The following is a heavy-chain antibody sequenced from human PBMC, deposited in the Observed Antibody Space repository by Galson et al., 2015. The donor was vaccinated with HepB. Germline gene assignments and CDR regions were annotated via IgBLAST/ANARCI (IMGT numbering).Heavy chain of an antibody. D-gene: IGHD1-26*01. V-gene: IGHV2-70*01. CDR1: GFSLSTSGMC. CDR2: IDWDDDK. CDR3: ARIRLQWEQLAGVDV. Sequence: PALVKPTQTLTLTCTFSGFSLSTSGMCVSWIRQPPGKALEWLALIDWDDDKNYSTSLKTRLTISKDTSKNQVVLTITNMDPVDTATYYCARIRLQWEQLAGVDVWGQGTTVTVSS. J-gene: IGHJ6*02.